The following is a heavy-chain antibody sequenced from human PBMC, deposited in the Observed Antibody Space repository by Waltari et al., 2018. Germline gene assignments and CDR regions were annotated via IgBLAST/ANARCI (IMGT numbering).Heavy chain of an antibody. D-gene: IGHD3-16*01. J-gene: IGHJ6*02. CDR1: GFTFGAHA. V-gene: IGHV3-49*03. CDR2: IRSKIDGGTA. Sequence: EVQLVESGGGLVQPGRSLRLSCTTSGFTFGAHALSWFRQAPGKGLEWVGFIRSKIDGGTADYAASVKGRFTVSRDDSKSIAYLQMDSLKTEDTAVYYCSRVSASGDGMDVWGQGTTVTVSS. CDR3: SRVSASGDGMDV.